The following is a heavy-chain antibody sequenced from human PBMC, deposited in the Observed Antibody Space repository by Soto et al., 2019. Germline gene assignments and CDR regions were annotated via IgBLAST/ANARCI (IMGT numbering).Heavy chain of an antibody. CDR3: AAHAYGGIKDAFAI. V-gene: IGHV3-30-3*01. CDR1: GFAFSSYA. J-gene: IGHJ3*02. Sequence: QVHLVESGGGVVQPGRSLRLSCAVSGFAFSSYAMHWVRQAPGTGLEWGAGISFDASNKYYADSVKGQFTISRDHSKNTLYLQMNSLRAEDTAVYYSAAHAYGGIKDAFAIWGQGTMVTVSS. CDR2: ISFDASNK. D-gene: IGHD4-17*01.